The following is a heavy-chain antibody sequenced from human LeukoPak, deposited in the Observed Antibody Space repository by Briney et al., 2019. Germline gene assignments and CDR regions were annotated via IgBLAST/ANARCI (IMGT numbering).Heavy chain of an antibody. D-gene: IGHD3-22*01. J-gene: IGHJ4*02. CDR1: GYTFTSYG. Sequence: ASVKVSCKASGYTFTSYGISWVRQAPGQGLEWMGWISAYNGDTKYAQKLQDRVTMTTDTSTGTAYMELRSLRSDDTAVYYCARDKNHYDTRGDFWGQGTLVTVSS. V-gene: IGHV1-18*01. CDR3: ARDKNHYDTRGDF. CDR2: ISAYNGDT.